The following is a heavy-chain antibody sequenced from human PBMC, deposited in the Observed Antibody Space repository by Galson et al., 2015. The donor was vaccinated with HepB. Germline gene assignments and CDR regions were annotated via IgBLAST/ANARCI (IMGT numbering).Heavy chain of an antibody. Sequence: SLRLSCAASGFTFSSYAMSWVRQAPGKGLEWVSAISGSGGSTYYADSVKGRFTISRDNSKNTLYLQMNSLRAEDTAVYYCAKDAYYDSSGYYPDYYYYGMDVWGQGTTVTVSS. CDR3: AKDAYYDSSGYYPDYYYYGMDV. J-gene: IGHJ6*02. D-gene: IGHD3-22*01. CDR2: ISGSGGST. V-gene: IGHV3-23*01. CDR1: GFTFSSYA.